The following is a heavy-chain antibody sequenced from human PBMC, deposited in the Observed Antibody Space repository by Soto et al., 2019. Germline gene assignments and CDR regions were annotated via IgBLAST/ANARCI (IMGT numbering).Heavy chain of an antibody. Sequence: GASVKVSCKASGYTFTGYYMHWVRQAPGQGLEWMGWINPNSGGTNYAQKFQGWVTMTRDTSISTAYMELRSLRSDDTAVYYCARDRVVPAENYYYYGMDVWGQGTTVTVS. CDR2: INPNSGGT. CDR3: ARDRVVPAENYYYYGMDV. J-gene: IGHJ6*02. V-gene: IGHV1-2*04. D-gene: IGHD2-2*01. CDR1: GYTFTGYY.